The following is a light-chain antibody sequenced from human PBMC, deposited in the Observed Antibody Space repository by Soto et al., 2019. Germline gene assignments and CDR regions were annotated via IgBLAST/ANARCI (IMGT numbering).Light chain of an antibody. V-gene: IGKV3-11*01. CDR1: QRLSSSN. Sequence: IRLTQSPYTLSLSQGESATLSCRASQRLSSSNSAWYGQKPAQAPRLLXXDPXNRATGIPARFSGSGSGKDFTLTISSLEPEDFAVYYCQQRSNWPTSTFGQGTRLEIK. J-gene: IGKJ5*01. CDR3: QQRSNWPTST. CDR2: DPX.